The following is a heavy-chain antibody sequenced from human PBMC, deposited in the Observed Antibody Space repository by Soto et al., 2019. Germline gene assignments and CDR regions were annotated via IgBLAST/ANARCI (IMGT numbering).Heavy chain of an antibody. Sequence: QVQLVESGGGLVQPGGSLRLSCAVSGFRLSDYEMSWIRQAPGKGPEWVSFISRSGDTIYYVDSVKGRFSISRDNAKKILYLEMYALRTEDTAVYYCARDPSEGRVGNWFESWGQGTLVTVSS. CDR2: ISRSGDTI. CDR3: ARDPSEGRVGNWFES. J-gene: IGHJ5*01. V-gene: IGHV3-11*04. D-gene: IGHD2-2*01. CDR1: GFRLSDYE.